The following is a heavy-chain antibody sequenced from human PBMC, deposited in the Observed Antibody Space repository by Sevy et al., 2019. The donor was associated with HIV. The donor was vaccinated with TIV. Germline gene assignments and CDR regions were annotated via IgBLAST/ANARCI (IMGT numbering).Heavy chain of an antibody. J-gene: IGHJ4*02. Sequence: GGSLRLSCAASGFTFAKYSMSWVRQAPGKGLEWVSTFSFGCGRINYADSVKGRFTISRDDSKNTLFLQMNSLRAEDTAVYYCAHETFGRFESWGQGTLVTVSS. CDR3: AHETFGRFES. D-gene: IGHD3-16*01. CDR2: FSFGCGRI. CDR1: GFTFAKYS. V-gene: IGHV3-23*01.